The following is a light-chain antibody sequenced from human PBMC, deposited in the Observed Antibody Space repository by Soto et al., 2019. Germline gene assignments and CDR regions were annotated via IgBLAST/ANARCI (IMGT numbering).Light chain of an antibody. CDR2: EVS. CDR1: SSDVGGYNY. CDR3: AAWDDSLSGVV. J-gene: IGLJ2*01. V-gene: IGLV2-14*01. Sequence: QSALTQPASLSGSPGQSITISCSGTSSDVGGYNYVSWYQLHPGKAPKLLIHEVSERPSGISNRFSGSKSGTSASLAISGLRSEDEADYYCAAWDDSLSGVVFGGGTKLTVL.